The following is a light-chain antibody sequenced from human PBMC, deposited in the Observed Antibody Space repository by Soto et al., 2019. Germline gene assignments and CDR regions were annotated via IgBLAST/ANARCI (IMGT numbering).Light chain of an antibody. CDR1: SSDVGGYNY. J-gene: IGLJ1*01. CDR3: SSYTSTYTYV. V-gene: IGLV2-14*01. Sequence: QSALTQPASVSGSPRQSITISCTGTSSDVGGYNYVSWYQHHPGKVPKLMIYEVSNRPSGVSNRFSGSKSGNTASLTISGLQAEDEADYYCSSYTSTYTYVFGTGTKLTVL. CDR2: EVS.